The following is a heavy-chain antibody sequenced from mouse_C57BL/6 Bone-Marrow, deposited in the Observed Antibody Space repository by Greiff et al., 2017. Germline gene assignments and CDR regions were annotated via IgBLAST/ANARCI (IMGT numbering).Heavy chain of an antibody. CDR1: GYTFTSYW. Sequence: QVKLQQPGAELVMPGASVKLSCKASGYTFTSYWMHWVKQRPGQGLEWIGEIDPSDSYTNSNPKFKGKSTLTVDNYSSNAYMQHLSLTLEDSAVYYSAILGLDGSTLHFPYWYFDVWGTGTTVTVSS. J-gene: IGHJ1*03. V-gene: IGHV1-69*01. CDR2: IDPSDSYT. CDR3: AILGLDGSTLHFPYWYFDV. D-gene: IGHD1-1*01.